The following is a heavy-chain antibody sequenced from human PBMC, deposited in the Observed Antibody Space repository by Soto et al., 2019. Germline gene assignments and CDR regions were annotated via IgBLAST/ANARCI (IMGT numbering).Heavy chain of an antibody. Sequence: QVQLVQSGAEVKKPGASVKVSCKASGYTFTSYDINWVRQATGQGLEWMGWMNPNSGNTSYAQKFQGRVTMTRNTPISSAHTEMSSLGSDETAVYYCAIQKRNYYDSSGYPFDYWGQGTLVTVSS. J-gene: IGHJ4*02. CDR1: GYTFTSYD. D-gene: IGHD3-22*01. V-gene: IGHV1-8*01. CDR3: AIQKRNYYDSSGYPFDY. CDR2: MNPNSGNT.